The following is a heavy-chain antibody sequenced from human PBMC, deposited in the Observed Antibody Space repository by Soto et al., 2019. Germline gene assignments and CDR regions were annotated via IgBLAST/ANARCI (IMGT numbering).Heavy chain of an antibody. V-gene: IGHV1-2*02. Sequence: AASVKVSCKASGYTFTSYGISWVRQAPGQGLEWMGWINPNSGGTNYAQKFQGRVTMTRDTSISTAYMELSRLRSDDTAVYYCARDYRYYYDSSGYYYDYWGQGTLVTVSS. D-gene: IGHD3-22*01. J-gene: IGHJ4*02. CDR1: GYTFTSYG. CDR3: ARDYRYYYDSSGYYYDY. CDR2: INPNSGGT.